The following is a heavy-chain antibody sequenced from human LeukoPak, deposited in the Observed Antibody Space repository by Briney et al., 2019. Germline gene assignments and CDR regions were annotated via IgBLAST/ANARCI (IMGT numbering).Heavy chain of an antibody. D-gene: IGHD2-21*02. CDR1: GYTFTGYY. J-gene: IGHJ4*02. Sequence: ASVKVSCKASGYTFTGYYMHWVRQAPGQGLEWMGWINPNSGGTNYAQKFQGRVTMTRDTSINTAYMELSRLRSDDTAVYYCARVSTSGNSGNFDYWGQGTLVTVSS. CDR2: INPNSGGT. V-gene: IGHV1-2*02. CDR3: ARVSTSGNSGNFDY.